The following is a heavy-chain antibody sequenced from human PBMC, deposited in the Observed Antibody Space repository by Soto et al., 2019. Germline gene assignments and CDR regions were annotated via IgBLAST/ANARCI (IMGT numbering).Heavy chain of an antibody. V-gene: IGHV4-59*01. CDR3: ARGRIQLWYPFDY. CDR1: DDSISSYD. D-gene: IGHD5-18*01. J-gene: IGHJ4*02. CDR2: LYYGRSA. Sequence: SETLSLTCAVSDDSISSYDCMWIRQPPGKGLESIGYLYYGRSANYNPSLKSRVTLSVDTSTNQCSLKLSSVTAADTAVYYCARGRIQLWYPFDYWGQGTLVTVSS.